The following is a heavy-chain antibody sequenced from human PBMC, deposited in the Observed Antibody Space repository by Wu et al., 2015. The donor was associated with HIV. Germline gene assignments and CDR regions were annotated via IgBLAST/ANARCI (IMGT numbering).Heavy chain of an antibody. CDR2: ISGKDRST. Sequence: QVQLVQSGAEVKKPGASVKVSCKASGYSFTNYGISWVRQAPGQRLEWMGWISGKDRSTAYAQNLQGRVTMTMDTSTSTAYMELRSLRYDDVAIYYCMRDPRIARTWYHLGNWFDHWGQGTLVTGLL. CDR1: GYSFTNYG. V-gene: IGHV1-18*03. D-gene: IGHD1-14*01. J-gene: IGHJ5*02. CDR3: MRDPRIARTWYHLGNWFDH.